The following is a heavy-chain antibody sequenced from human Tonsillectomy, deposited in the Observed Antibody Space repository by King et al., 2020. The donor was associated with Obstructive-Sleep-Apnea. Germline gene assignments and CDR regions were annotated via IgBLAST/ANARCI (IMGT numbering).Heavy chain of an antibody. D-gene: IGHD3-10*01. CDR2: ISCNSGSI. CDR3: EKEVVLWFGGLRDGHYYGMDV. CDR1: GFTFDDYA. V-gene: IGHV3-9*01. J-gene: IGHJ6*02. Sequence: VQLVESGGGLVQPGRSLRLSCAASGFTFDDYAMHWVRQAPGKGLEWVSGISCNSGSIGYADSVKGRFTISRDNAKKSLYLQMNRLSAEDTALYYCEKEVVLWFGGLRDGHYYGMDVWGQGTTVTVSS.